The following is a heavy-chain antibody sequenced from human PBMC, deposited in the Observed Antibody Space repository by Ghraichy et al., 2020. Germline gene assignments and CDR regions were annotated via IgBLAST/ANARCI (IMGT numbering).Heavy chain of an antibody. Sequence: SETLSLTCTVSGASVSSHYWNWLRQTPEKGLEWIGQMSNSGRTKYNASLKGRVTISVDTSKNHVYLKVTSVTAAATAVYYRARELTTSYSTMDVWGQGTTVTVSS. D-gene: IGHD1-1*01. CDR1: GASVSSHY. CDR2: MSNSGRT. CDR3: ARELTTSYSTMDV. V-gene: IGHV4-59*02. J-gene: IGHJ6*02.